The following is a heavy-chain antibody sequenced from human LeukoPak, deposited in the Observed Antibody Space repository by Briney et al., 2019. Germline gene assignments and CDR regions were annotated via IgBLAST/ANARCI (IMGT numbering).Heavy chain of an antibody. CDR2: IKQDGSEK. D-gene: IGHD4-11*01. V-gene: IGHV3-7*03. CDR3: AKESNSGVTLVVY. Sequence: GGSLRLSCAASGFTFSSYWMSWVRQAPGKGLEWVANIKQDGSEKYYVDSVKGRFTISRDNSKNTLYLQMNSLRAEDTAVYYCAKESNSGVTLVVYWGQGTLVTVSS. CDR1: GFTFSSYW. J-gene: IGHJ4*02.